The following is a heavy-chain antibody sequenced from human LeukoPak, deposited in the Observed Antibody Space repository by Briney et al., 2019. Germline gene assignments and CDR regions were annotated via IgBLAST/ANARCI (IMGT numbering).Heavy chain of an antibody. CDR1: GYSFTDYD. CDR2: MNPYSGGT. D-gene: IGHD2/OR15-2a*01. CDR3: ARDLSHGLDYYYYMDV. Sequence: ASVKVSCKAAGYSFTDYDMHWVRQAPGQGLEWMGWMNPYSGGTNFAQKFQGRVSMTRDTSISTASMELSSLSSDDTAVYYCARDLSHGLDYYYYMDVWGKGTTVTVSS. J-gene: IGHJ6*03. V-gene: IGHV1-2*02.